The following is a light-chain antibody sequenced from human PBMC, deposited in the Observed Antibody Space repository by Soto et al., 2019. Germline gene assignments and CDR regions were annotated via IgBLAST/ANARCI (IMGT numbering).Light chain of an antibody. CDR3: QQYYSTPYT. V-gene: IGKV4-1*01. CDR1: QSVLYSSNNKNY. Sequence: DIVMTQSPDSLAVSLGERATINCKSSQSVLYSSNNKNYLAWYQQKPGQPPNLLIYWASTRESGVPDRFSGSGSGTDFTLTISSLQAEDVAVYYCQQYYSTPYTFGQGTKVDNK. J-gene: IGKJ2*01. CDR2: WAS.